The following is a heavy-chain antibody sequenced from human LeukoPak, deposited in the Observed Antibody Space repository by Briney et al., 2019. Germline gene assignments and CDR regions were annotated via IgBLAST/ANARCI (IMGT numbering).Heavy chain of an antibody. D-gene: IGHD6-6*01. J-gene: IGHJ4*02. CDR2: INPSGGST. CDR3: ARGVYSSSPEPPFDY. Sequence: GASVKVSCKASGYTYTSYYMHWVGQAPGQGLEWRGMINPSGGSTSYAQKSPGRVTLTRDTSTSTVYMELSSLRSEDTAVYYCARGVYSSSPEPPFDYWGQGTLVTVSS. CDR1: GYTYTSYY. V-gene: IGHV1-46*01.